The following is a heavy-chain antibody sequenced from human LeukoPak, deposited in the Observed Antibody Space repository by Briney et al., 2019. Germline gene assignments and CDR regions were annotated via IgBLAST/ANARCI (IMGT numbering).Heavy chain of an antibody. D-gene: IGHD1-26*01. CDR2: INPSGGST. V-gene: IGHV1-46*01. CDR3: ARDVTRSGSYSYYYYYMDV. J-gene: IGHJ6*03. Sequence: ASAKVSCKASGYTFTSYYMHWVRQAPGQGLEWMGIINPSGGSTSYAQKFQGRVTMTRDTSTSTVYMELSSLRSEDTAVYYCARDVTRSGSYSYYYYYMDVWGKGTTVTVSS. CDR1: GYTFTSYY.